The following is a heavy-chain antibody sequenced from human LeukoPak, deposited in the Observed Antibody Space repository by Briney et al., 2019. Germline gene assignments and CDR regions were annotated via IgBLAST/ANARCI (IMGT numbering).Heavy chain of an antibody. D-gene: IGHD3-3*01. CDR2: INHSGRT. CDR3: ARGRGTIFGVVIAYMDV. Sequence: SETLSLTCAVYGGSFSGYYWSWIRQPPGKGLEWIGEINHSGRTNYNPSLKSRVTISVDTSKNQFSLKLSSVTAADTAVYYCARGRGTIFGVVIAYMDVWGKGTTVTVSS. CDR1: GGSFSGYY. J-gene: IGHJ6*03. V-gene: IGHV4-34*01.